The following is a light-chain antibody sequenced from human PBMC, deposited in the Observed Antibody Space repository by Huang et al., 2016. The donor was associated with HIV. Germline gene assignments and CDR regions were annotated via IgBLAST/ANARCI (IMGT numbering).Light chain of an antibody. Sequence: DIQLTQSPSSLSASVGDRVTITCRASQTITTYLKWYQQKPGKAPHLLIYGASNLQSGVPSRFSGSGSGTDFTLIISGLQPEDVATYYCQQTYTFPAFGRGTKVEIK. J-gene: IGKJ1*01. CDR2: GAS. CDR3: QQTYTFPA. CDR1: QTITTY. V-gene: IGKV1-39*01.